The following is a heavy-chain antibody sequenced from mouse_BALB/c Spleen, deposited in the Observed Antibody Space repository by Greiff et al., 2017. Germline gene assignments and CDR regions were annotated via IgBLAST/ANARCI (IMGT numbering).Heavy chain of an antibody. Sequence: DVKLQESGPGLVKPSQSLSLTCTVTGYSITSDYAWNWIRQFPGNKLEWMGYISYSGSTSYNPSLKSRISITRDTSKNQFFLQLNSVTTEDTATYYCAREGSSWYFDVWGAGTTVTVSS. D-gene: IGHD1-1*01. V-gene: IGHV3-2*02. CDR3: AREGSSWYFDV. J-gene: IGHJ1*01. CDR2: ISYSGST. CDR1: GYSITSDYA.